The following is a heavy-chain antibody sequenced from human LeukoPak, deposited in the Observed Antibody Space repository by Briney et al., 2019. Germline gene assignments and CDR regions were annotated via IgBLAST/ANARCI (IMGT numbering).Heavy chain of an antibody. CDR1: GFTFSSYA. CDR3: AKGRGSYSSSREVRYYYYAMDV. CDR2: ISGSGAST. D-gene: IGHD6-13*01. V-gene: IGHV3-23*01. Sequence: GGSLRLSCAASGFTFSSYAMSRVRQAPGKGLEWVSAISGSGASTYYADSVKGRFTISRDNSKNTLYLQMKSLRADDTAVYYCAKGRGSYSSSREVRYYYYAMDVWGQGTTVTVSS. J-gene: IGHJ6*02.